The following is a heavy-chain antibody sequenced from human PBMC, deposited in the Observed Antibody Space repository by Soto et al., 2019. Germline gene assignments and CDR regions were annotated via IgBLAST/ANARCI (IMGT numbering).Heavy chain of an antibody. CDR2: IIPIFGTA. V-gene: IGHV1-69*12. CDR1: GGTFSSYA. Sequence: QVQLVQSGAEVKKPGSSVKVSCKASGGTFSSYAISWVRQAPGQGLEWMGGIIPIFGTANYAQKFQGRVTITADESTRRVYMELRSLRSENPAVYYCARHVPAAGYFYGMDVWGQVTTVTVSS. J-gene: IGHJ6*02. D-gene: IGHD6-13*01. CDR3: ARHVPAAGYFYGMDV.